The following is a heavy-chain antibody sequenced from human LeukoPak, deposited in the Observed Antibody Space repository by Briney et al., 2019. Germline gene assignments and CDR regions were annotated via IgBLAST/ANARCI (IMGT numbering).Heavy chain of an antibody. Sequence: GGSLRLSCAASGFTFSTYWMSWVRQAPGKGLEWVSVIYSGGSTYYADSVKGRFTISRDNSKNTLYLQMNSLRAEDTAVYYCARNDRDFIDYWGQGTLVTVSS. V-gene: IGHV3-66*01. CDR1: GFTFSTYW. D-gene: IGHD3-22*01. CDR2: IYSGGST. J-gene: IGHJ4*02. CDR3: ARNDRDFIDY.